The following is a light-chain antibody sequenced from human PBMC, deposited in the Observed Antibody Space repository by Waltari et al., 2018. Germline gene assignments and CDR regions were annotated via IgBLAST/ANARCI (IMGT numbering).Light chain of an antibody. CDR3: QHYVRLPVT. CDR1: QSFTRY. J-gene: IGKJ1*01. Sequence: EIVLTRSPGPLSLSPGERATLSCRASQSFTRYLAWYQHKPGQAPRLLIYDASTRAAGIADRFSGSGFGTDFTLTISRLEPEDSAVYYCQHYVRLPVTFGQGTKVEIK. CDR2: DAS. V-gene: IGKV3-20*01.